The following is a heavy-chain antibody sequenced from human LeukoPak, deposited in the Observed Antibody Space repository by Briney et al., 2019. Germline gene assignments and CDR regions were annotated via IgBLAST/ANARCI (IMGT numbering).Heavy chain of an antibody. D-gene: IGHD3-16*01. CDR2: ILDSGYST. CDR3: AKLGGHPLHNYYVGV. J-gene: IGHJ6*03. V-gene: IGHV3-23*01. Sequence: GGSLRLSCVVSGFTVNSNYMSWVRQAPGKGLEWVSGILDSGYSTYYANSVKGRFTISRDNSNNTLYLQMNSLRAEDTAVYYCAKLGGHPLHNYYVGVWGEGTTVAVSS. CDR1: GFTVNSNY.